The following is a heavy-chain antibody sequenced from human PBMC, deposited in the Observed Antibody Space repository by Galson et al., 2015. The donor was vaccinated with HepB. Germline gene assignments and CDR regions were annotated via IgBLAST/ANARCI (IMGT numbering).Heavy chain of an antibody. Sequence: SLRLSCAASGFSFSNYGMHWVRKGPGKGLEWVAGISYDGSKQYYADSVKCRFTISRDNSKNTLYLQMNNLRAEDTAVYSCAKDRLGWELLTYYYGMDVWGQGTTVTISS. D-gene: IGHD1-26*01. V-gene: IGHV3-30*18. J-gene: IGHJ6*02. CDR3: AKDRLGWELLTYYYGMDV. CDR1: GFSFSNYG. CDR2: ISYDGSKQ.